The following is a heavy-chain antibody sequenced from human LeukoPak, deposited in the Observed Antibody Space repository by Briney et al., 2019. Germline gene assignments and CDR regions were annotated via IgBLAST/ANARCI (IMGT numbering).Heavy chain of an antibody. D-gene: IGHD3-22*01. V-gene: IGHV3-48*03. CDR1: GFTFSSYE. CDR3: TRHGDYYDSSGYYYWVDY. Sequence: GGSLRLSCAASGFTFSSYEMNWVRQAPGKGLEWVSYISSSGSTIYYADSVKGRFTISRDNAKNSLYLQMNSLKTEDTAVYYCTRHGDYYDSSGYYYWVDYWGQGTLVTVSS. J-gene: IGHJ4*02. CDR2: ISSSGSTI.